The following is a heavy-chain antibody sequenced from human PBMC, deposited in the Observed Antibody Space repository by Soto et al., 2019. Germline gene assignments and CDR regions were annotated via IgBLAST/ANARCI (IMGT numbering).Heavy chain of an antibody. D-gene: IGHD3-3*01. V-gene: IGHV4-34*01. J-gene: IGHJ5*02. CDR1: GGSVNGYY. CDR3: ATRITVFGLLIPPFDP. Sequence: SETLSLTCAVYGGSVNGYYWNWIRQPPGKGLEWIGEINHTGGTHYNPSLKSRVTMSVDTSKNQFSLRLSSVTAADTAVYYCATRITVFGLLIPPFDPWGHGTQVTVSS. CDR2: INHTGGT.